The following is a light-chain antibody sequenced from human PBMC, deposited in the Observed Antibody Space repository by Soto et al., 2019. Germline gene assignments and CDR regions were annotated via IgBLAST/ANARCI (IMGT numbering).Light chain of an antibody. Sequence: TQSPGTLSLSPGARATLSCRASQSVTSTNLAWYQQKPGQAPRLLIFAASTRATGIPARFSGSGSGTEFSLTITSLQSEDFALYYCQQYNNRPPWTFGQGTKVDIK. V-gene: IGKV3-15*01. CDR3: QQYNNRPPWT. J-gene: IGKJ1*01. CDR2: AAS. CDR1: QSVTSTN.